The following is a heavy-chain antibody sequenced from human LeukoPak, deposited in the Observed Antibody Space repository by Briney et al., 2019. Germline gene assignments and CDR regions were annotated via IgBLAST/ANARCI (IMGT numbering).Heavy chain of an antibody. CDR1: GFTFSDYY. CDR2: ISSSGSTI. V-gene: IGHV3-11*01. CDR3: ALSSGWSPYDFDY. D-gene: IGHD6-19*01. J-gene: IGHJ4*02. Sequence: PGGSLRLSCAASGFTFSDYYMSWIRQAPGNGLEWVSYISSSGSTIYYADSVKGRFTISRDNAKNSLYLQMNSLRAEDTAVYYCALSSGWSPYDFDYWGQGTLVTVSS.